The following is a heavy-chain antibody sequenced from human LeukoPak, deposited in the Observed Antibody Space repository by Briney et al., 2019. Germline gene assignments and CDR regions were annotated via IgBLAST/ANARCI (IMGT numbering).Heavy chain of an antibody. J-gene: IGHJ6*02. CDR1: GFTFSSYD. Sequence: PGGSLRLSCAASGFTFSSYDMHWVRQATGKGLEWVSAIGTAGDTYYPGSVKGRFTISRENAKNSLYLQMNSLRAGDTAVYYCARWGAGAYYYYYGMDVWGQGTTVTVSS. CDR2: IGTAGDT. V-gene: IGHV3-13*01. CDR3: ARWGAGAYYYYYGMDV. D-gene: IGHD3-16*01.